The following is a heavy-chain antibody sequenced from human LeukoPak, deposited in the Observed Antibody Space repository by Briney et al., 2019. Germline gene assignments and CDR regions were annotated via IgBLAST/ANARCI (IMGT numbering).Heavy chain of an antibody. CDR2: INHSGST. J-gene: IGHJ3*01. Sequence: SETLSLTCAVYGGSFSGYYWSWIRQPPGKGLEWIGEINHSGSTNYNPSLKSRVTISVDTSKNQFSLELSSVTAADTAVYYCARHGGTTAVNDAFDVWGQGTTVTVSS. CDR3: ARHGGTTAVNDAFDV. D-gene: IGHD1/OR15-1a*01. V-gene: IGHV4-34*01. CDR1: GGSFSGYY.